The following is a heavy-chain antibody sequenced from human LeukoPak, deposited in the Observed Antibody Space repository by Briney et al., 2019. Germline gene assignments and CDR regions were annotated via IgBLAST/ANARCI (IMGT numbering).Heavy chain of an antibody. CDR3: ARVPRPPNWGWSVYYFDY. Sequence: GASVKVSCKASGHTFTSYDINWVRQATGQGLEWMGWMNPNSGNTGYAQKFQGRVTITRNTSISTAYMELSSLRSEDTAVYYCARVPRPPNWGWSVYYFDYWGQGTLVTVSS. CDR1: GHTFTSYD. V-gene: IGHV1-8*03. J-gene: IGHJ4*02. CDR2: MNPNSGNT. D-gene: IGHD7-27*01.